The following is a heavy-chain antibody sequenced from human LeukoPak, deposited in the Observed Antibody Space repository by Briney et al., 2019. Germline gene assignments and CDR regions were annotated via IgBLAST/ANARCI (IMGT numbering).Heavy chain of an antibody. CDR1: GFSFSDYA. J-gene: IGHJ6*03. V-gene: IGHV3-23*01. CDR2: ISGSGGDT. Sequence: GGSLRLSCAASGFSFSDYAMSWVRQAPGKGLEWVSAISGSGGDTYFADSVKGRFTISRDNSKRTVFLQMDSLRAEDTAVYYCAKDPHFYYYSYMDVWGNGTTVTVSS. CDR3: AKDPHFYYYSYMDV.